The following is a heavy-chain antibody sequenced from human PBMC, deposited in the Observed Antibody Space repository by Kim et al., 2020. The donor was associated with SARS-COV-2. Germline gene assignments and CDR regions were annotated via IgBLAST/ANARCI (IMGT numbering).Heavy chain of an antibody. J-gene: IGHJ6*03. CDR3: ARVGSSAYYYCYYMDV. Sequence: VKGRFTITRDRAKNSLYLQMNGLRAEDTAVYYCARVGSSAYYYCYYMDVWGKGTTVTVSS. V-gene: IGHV3-21*04. D-gene: IGHD3-22*01.